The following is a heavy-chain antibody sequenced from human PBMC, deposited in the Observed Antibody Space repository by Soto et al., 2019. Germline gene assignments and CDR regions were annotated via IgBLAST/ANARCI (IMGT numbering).Heavy chain of an antibody. D-gene: IGHD2-2*01. V-gene: IGHV1-69*12. CDR2: IIPIFGTT. J-gene: IGHJ3*02. CDR1: GGTFSSYA. CDR3: ARDREEVGDAFDI. Sequence: QVQLVQSGAEVKKPGSSVKVSCKASGGTFSSYAINWVRQAPGQGLEWMGGIIPIFGTTNYAQKFQGRVTITADESMSTAYMELSSLRSEDTAVYYCARDREEVGDAFDIWGQGTMVTVSS.